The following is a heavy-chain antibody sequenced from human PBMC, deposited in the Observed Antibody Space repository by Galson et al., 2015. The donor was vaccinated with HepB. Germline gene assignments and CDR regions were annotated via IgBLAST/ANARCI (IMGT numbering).Heavy chain of an antibody. CDR1: GFTFSSYA. D-gene: IGHD1-26*01. Sequence: SLRLSCAASGFTFSSYAMSWVRQAPGKGLEWVSAISGSGGSTYYADSVKGRFTISRDNSKNTLYLQMNSLRAEDTAVYYYAKASIVGIYYYGMDVWGQGTTVTVSS. CDR3: AKASIVGIYYYGMDV. V-gene: IGHV3-23*01. J-gene: IGHJ6*02. CDR2: ISGSGGST.